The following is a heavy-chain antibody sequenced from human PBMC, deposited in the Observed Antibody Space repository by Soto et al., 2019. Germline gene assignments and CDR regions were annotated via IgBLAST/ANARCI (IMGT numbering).Heavy chain of an antibody. CDR3: TKRLGSTATTYGDS. CDR1: GFTFSTYD. CDR2: ISANGGAT. D-gene: IGHD1-1*01. J-gene: IGHJ4*02. Sequence: PVGSLRLSCAASGFTFSTYDMSWGRQAPGKGLEWVSVISANGGATYYADSVKGRFTISRDNSKNTLFLQMNSVRVEDTALYYCTKRLGSTATTYGDSWGQGTLVTVSS. V-gene: IGHV3-23*01.